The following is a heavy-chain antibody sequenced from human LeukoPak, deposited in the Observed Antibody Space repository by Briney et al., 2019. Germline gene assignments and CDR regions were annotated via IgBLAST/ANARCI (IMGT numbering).Heavy chain of an antibody. CDR3: AREIRALYYGMDV. V-gene: IGHV3-7*01. J-gene: IGHJ6*02. Sequence: GGSLRLSCAASGFTFSSYWMGWVRQAPGKGLEWVANIKQDGSEKYYVDSVKGRFTISRDNAKNSLYLQMNSLRAEDTAVYYCAREIRALYYGMDVWGQGTMVTVSS. CDR1: GFTFSSYW. CDR2: IKQDGSEK.